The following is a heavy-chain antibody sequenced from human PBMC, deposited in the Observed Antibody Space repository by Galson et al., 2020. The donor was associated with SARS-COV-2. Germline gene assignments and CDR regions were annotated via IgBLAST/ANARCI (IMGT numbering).Heavy chain of an antibody. V-gene: IGHV3-74*03. Sequence: GGSLRLSCAASGFTFSDYWMHWVRQHPTKGLVWVSRINGDGSRIEYKDSVKGRFTIARDNAKNTVFLQMDSLRAEDTAVYYCTRARDAASYYVFWGPGILVTVS. J-gene: IGHJ4*02. CDR1: GFTFSDYW. CDR3: TRARDAASYYVF. D-gene: IGHD6-25*01. CDR2: INGDGSRI.